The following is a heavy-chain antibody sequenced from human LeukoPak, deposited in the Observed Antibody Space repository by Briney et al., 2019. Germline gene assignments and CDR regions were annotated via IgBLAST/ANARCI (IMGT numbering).Heavy chain of an antibody. Sequence: SETLSLTCTVSGGSNSSSRYYWGWIRQPPGKGLEWIGSIYYSGSTYYNPSLKSRVTISVDTSKNQFSLKLSSVTAADTAVYYCARHPYQLLWLSWFDPWGQGTLVTVSS. V-gene: IGHV4-39*01. CDR2: IYYSGST. D-gene: IGHD2-2*01. CDR1: GGSNSSSRYY. J-gene: IGHJ5*02. CDR3: ARHPYQLLWLSWFDP.